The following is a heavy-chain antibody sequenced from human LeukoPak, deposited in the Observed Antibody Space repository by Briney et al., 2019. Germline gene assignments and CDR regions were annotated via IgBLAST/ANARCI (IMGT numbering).Heavy chain of an antibody. D-gene: IGHD3-22*01. Sequence: SETLSLTCAVYGGSFSGYYWSWIRQPPGKGLEWIGEINHSGSTNYNSSLKSRVTISVDTSKNQFSLKLSSVTAADTAVYYCARGQYYYDSSGYYPYYYYYMDVWGKGTTVTFSS. V-gene: IGHV4-34*01. J-gene: IGHJ6*03. CDR1: GGSFSGYY. CDR3: ARGQYYYDSSGYYPYYYYYMDV. CDR2: INHSGST.